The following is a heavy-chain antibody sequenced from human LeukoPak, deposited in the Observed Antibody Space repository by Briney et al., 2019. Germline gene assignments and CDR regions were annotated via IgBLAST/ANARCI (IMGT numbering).Heavy chain of an antibody. J-gene: IGHJ2*01. D-gene: IGHD6-13*01. Sequence: PSQTLSLTCTVSGGSISSYYWSWIRQPPGKGLEWIGYIYYCGSTNYSPSLKSRLTISVQTSKNQFSLKLSSVTAADTAVYYFARTYGSSGLGYFDLWGRGTLVTVSS. V-gene: IGHV4-59*01. CDR3: ARTYGSSGLGYFDL. CDR2: IYYCGST. CDR1: GGSISSYY.